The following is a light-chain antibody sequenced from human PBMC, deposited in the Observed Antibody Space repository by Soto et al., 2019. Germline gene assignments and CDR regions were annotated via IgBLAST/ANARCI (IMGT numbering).Light chain of an antibody. CDR3: QQLNSAFT. CDR1: QGISSY. Sequence: IQLTHSPSSLSASVGDRVTITCRASQGISSYLAWYQQKPGKAPKLLIYAASTLQSGVPSRFSGSGSGTDFTLTISSLQPEDFATYYWQQLNSAFTFGHGTKVDIK. J-gene: IGKJ3*01. CDR2: AAS. V-gene: IGKV1-9*01.